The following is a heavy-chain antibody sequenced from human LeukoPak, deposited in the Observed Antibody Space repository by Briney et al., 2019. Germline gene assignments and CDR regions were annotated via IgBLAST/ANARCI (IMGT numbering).Heavy chain of an antibody. D-gene: IGHD2-2*01. Sequence: GGSLRLSCAASGFTFSSYAMSWVRQAPGKGLEWVSAISGSGGSTYYADSVKGRFTISRDNSKNTLYLQMNSLRAEDTAVYYCAKHIVVVPAASGNYYYYGMDVWGQGTTVTVSS. CDR1: GFTFSSYA. J-gene: IGHJ6*02. CDR3: AKHIVVVPAASGNYYYYGMDV. CDR2: ISGSGGST. V-gene: IGHV3-23*01.